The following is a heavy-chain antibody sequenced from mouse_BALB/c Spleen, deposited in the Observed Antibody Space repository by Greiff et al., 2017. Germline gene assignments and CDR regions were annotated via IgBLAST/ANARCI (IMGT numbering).Heavy chain of an antibody. Sequence: DVMLVESGGGLVKPGGSLKLSCAASGFTFSSYAMSWVRQTPEKRLEWVATISSGGSYTYYPDSVKGRFTISRDNAKNTLYLQMSSLRSEDTAMYYCARHHYGYDEFAYWGQGTLVTVSA. CDR1: GFTFSSYA. CDR3: ARHHYGYDEFAY. V-gene: IGHV5-9-3*01. J-gene: IGHJ3*01. D-gene: IGHD2-2*01. CDR2: ISSGGSYT.